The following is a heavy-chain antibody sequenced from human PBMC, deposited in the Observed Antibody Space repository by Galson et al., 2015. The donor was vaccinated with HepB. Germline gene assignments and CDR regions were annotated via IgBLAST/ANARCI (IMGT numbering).Heavy chain of an antibody. CDR3: ARDLGGVLWFGENY. CDR1: GFTVSSHY. Sequence: SLRLSCAASGFTVSSHYMSWVRQAPGKGLEWVSVIYSGGSTYYADSVKGRFTISRDNSKNTLYLQMNSLRAEDTAVYYCARDLGGVLWFGENYWGQGTLVTVS. J-gene: IGHJ4*02. CDR2: IYSGGST. V-gene: IGHV3-66*01. D-gene: IGHD3-10*01.